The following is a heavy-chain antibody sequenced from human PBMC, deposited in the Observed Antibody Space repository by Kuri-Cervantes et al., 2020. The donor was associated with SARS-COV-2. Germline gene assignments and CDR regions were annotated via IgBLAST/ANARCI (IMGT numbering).Heavy chain of an antibody. Sequence: GSLRLSCAASGFTFSSYAMHWIRPPPGKGLEWIGEINHSGSTNYNPSLKSRVTISVDTSKNQFSLKLSSVTAADTAVYYCARGPPNYDFWSGYKSAFDYWGQGTLVTVSS. CDR3: ARGPPNYDFWSGYKSAFDY. CDR1: GFTFSSYA. D-gene: IGHD3-3*01. CDR2: INHSGST. J-gene: IGHJ4*02. V-gene: IGHV4-34*01.